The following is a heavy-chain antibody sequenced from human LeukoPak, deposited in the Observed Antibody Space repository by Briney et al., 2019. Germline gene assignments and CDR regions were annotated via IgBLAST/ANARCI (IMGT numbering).Heavy chain of an antibody. V-gene: IGHV3-21*04. D-gene: IGHD1-26*01. CDR3: AKFKLFAVGATVIFDY. Sequence: SGGSLRLSCAASGFTFSSYSMNWVRQAPGKGLEWVSSISSSSSYIYYADSVKGRFTISRDNAKNSLYLQMNSLRAEDTAVYYCAKFKLFAVGATVIFDYWGQGTLVTVSS. CDR2: ISSSSSYI. J-gene: IGHJ4*02. CDR1: GFTFSSYS.